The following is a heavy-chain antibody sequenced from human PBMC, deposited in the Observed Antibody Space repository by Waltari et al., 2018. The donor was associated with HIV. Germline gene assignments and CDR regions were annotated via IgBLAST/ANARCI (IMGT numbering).Heavy chain of an antibody. CDR1: GFTVSSTY. CDR3: ARDQVSAPDYYYYGMDV. V-gene: IGHV3-66*01. CDR2: IYSGGST. D-gene: IGHD1-20*01. Sequence: EVQLVETGGGLVQPGGSLSLSCAASGFTVSSTYMSWVRQAPGKGLEWVSVIYSGGSTYYADSVKGRFTISRDNSKNTLYLQMNSLRAEDTAVYYCARDQVSAPDYYYYGMDVWGQGTTVTVSS. J-gene: IGHJ6*02.